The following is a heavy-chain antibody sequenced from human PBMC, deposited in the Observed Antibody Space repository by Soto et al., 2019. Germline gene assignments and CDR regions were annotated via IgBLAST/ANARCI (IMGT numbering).Heavy chain of an antibody. Sequence: PSETLSLTCTVSGASITYGGYSWSWIRQTPGKGLEWIGYINHLETTFYNPSFESRPTLSIDRAKNQFSLNLNSMSAADRAVYFCARGGGSDSFDYWGQGILVTVSS. V-gene: IGHV4-30-2*01. D-gene: IGHD1-26*01. CDR1: GASITYGGYS. CDR2: INHLETT. J-gene: IGHJ4*02. CDR3: ARGGGSDSFDY.